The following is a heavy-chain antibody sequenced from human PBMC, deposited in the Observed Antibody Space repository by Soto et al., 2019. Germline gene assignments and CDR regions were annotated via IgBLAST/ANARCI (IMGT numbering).Heavy chain of an antibody. Sequence: GPTLGNATQTLTLTCTVSGFSLSTSGMCVSWIRQPPGKALEWLALIDWDDDKYYSTSLKTRLTISKDTSKNQVVLTMTNMDPVDTATYYGARSIVVVTAHWFDPLGQGTLVTVSS. CDR2: IDWDDDK. CDR3: ARSIVVVTAHWFDP. D-gene: IGHD2-21*02. J-gene: IGHJ5*02. V-gene: IGHV2-70*01. CDR1: GFSLSTSGMC.